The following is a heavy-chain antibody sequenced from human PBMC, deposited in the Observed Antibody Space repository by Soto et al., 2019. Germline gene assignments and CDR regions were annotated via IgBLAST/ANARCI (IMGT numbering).Heavy chain of an antibody. CDR3: ARERIVVDGDIDDS. CDR2: IYYTGGT. Sequence: SETLSLTCNVSGVTIRGYYWNWIRQPPGKTLEWIGSIYYTGGTYYNPSLTSRVTMSIDTSKNHFSLNLTSVTAADTAVYYCARERIVVDGDIDDSWTQGSLVTGSA. V-gene: IGHV4-59*12. CDR1: GVTIRGYY. D-gene: IGHD3-16*02. J-gene: IGHJ4*02.